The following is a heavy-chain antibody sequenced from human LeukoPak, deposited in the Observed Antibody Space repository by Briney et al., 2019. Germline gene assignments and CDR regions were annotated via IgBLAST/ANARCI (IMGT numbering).Heavy chain of an antibody. CDR3: ARSHGSGSLSGYNGFDP. V-gene: IGHV4-59*01. Sequence: KPSETLSLTCTVPGGSISSYYWSWIRPPPGKGLGWMWYIYYIGSATYNPSPTSRVTISVDTSKNQFSLKLSSVTAADTAVYYCARSHGSGSLSGYNGFDPWGQGTLVTVSS. D-gene: IGHD3-10*01. J-gene: IGHJ5*02. CDR2: IYYIGSA. CDR1: GGSISSYY.